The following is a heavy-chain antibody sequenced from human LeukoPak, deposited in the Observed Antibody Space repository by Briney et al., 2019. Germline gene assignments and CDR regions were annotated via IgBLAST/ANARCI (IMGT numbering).Heavy chain of an antibody. D-gene: IGHD3-9*01. J-gene: IGHJ4*02. Sequence: PSETLSLTCTVSGGSISSYYWSWIRQPPGKGLEWIGYIYYSGSTNYNPSLKSRVTISVDTSKNQFSLKLSSVTAADTAVYYCARLRYDILNFDYWGQGTLVTVSS. CDR2: IYYSGST. CDR1: GGSISSYY. CDR3: ARLRYDILNFDY. V-gene: IGHV4-59*01.